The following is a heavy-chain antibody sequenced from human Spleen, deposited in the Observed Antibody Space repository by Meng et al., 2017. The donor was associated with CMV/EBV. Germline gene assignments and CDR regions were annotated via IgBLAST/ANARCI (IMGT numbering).Heavy chain of an antibody. V-gene: IGHV1-69*05. J-gene: IGHJ4*02. Sequence: SVKVSCKPSGGTFSLYAFSWVRQAPGQGLEWMGSIIPMLGTVNHPLKFQGRVTITTDESTNTVYMELSSLRSEDAAIYYCARSKAVRTLRSATKFDYWGQGTLVTVSS. CDR1: GGTFSLYA. D-gene: IGHD6-19*01. CDR3: ARSKAVRTLRSATKFDY. CDR2: IIPMLGTV.